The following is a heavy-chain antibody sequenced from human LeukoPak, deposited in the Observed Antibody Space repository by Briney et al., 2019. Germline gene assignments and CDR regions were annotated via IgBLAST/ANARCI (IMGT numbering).Heavy chain of an antibody. D-gene: IGHD6-13*01. CDR1: GFNFSSYS. CDR3: ARGYSSSWYLD. Sequence: GGSLRLSCAGSGFNFSSYSMSWVRQAPWKGLEFVSSISSSSSFIYYADSVKGRFTISRDNAKKSLSLQMNSLRADDTAVYYCARGYSSSWYLDWGQGTLVAVSS. CDR2: ISSSSSFI. V-gene: IGHV3-21*01. J-gene: IGHJ4*02.